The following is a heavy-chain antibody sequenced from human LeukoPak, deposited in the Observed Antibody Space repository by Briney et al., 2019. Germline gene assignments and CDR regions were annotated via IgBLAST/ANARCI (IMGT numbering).Heavy chain of an antibody. CDR1: GYSISSGYY. D-gene: IGHD5-24*01. CDR3: ARDRLQFRVSFDY. J-gene: IGHJ4*02. V-gene: IGHV4-38-2*02. Sequence: SETLSLTCAVSGYSISSGYYWGWIRQPPGKGLEWIGSIYHSGSTYYNPSLKSRVTISVNTSKNQFSLKLSSVTAADTAVYYCARDRLQFRVSFDYWGQGTLVTVSS. CDR2: IYHSGST.